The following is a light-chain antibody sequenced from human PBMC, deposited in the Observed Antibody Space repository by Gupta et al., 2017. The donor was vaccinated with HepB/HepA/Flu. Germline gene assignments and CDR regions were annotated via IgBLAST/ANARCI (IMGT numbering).Light chain of an antibody. V-gene: IGKV2-30*01. CDR3: MQASHWPLT. Sequence: DVVMTQSPLSLLVILGQPASISCRSSQGLVYSDGNIYLNWFHQRPGQSPRRLIYKVSNRDSGVPDRFSGSESGNMYTLRISRVEAEDVGIYYCMQASHWPLTFGGGTKVEIK. J-gene: IGKJ4*01. CDR2: KVS. CDR1: QGLVYSDGNIY.